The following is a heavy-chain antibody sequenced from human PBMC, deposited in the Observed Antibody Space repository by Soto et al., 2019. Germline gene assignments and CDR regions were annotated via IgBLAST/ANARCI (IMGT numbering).Heavy chain of an antibody. CDR3: AQTTGWPGFDY. D-gene: IGHD6-19*01. CDR1: GASIRNFY. J-gene: IGHJ4*02. Sequence: QVHLQESGPGLVKPSETMSLTCTASGASIRNFYWNWVRQFPGKGLEWIGHIYNGERTNYNPYIKSRVTISVDTSKNQFSLKLSSVNVADTAVYYCAQTTGWPGFDYWGQGTLVAVSS. V-gene: IGHV4-59*01. CDR2: IYNGERT.